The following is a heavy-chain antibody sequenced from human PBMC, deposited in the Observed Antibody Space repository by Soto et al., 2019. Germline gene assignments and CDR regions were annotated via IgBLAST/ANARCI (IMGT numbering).Heavy chain of an antibody. CDR3: ARAPSYSTLDY. V-gene: IGHV1-18*04. D-gene: IGHD2-21*01. J-gene: IGHJ4*02. CDR2: ISACNGDT. Sequence: GASVKVSCKASGYTFTSNGVSWVRQAPGQGLEWMGWISACNGDTKYSQKFQGRVTMTTDTSTSTAYMELGSLRSDDTAVYYCARAPSYSTLDYWGQGTLVTVSS. CDR1: GYTFTSNG.